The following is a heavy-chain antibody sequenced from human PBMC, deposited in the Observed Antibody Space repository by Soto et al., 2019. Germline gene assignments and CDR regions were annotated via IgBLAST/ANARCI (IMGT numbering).Heavy chain of an antibody. CDR1: AFIFDGYG. V-gene: IGHV3-33*01. CDR2: LRHDGSDI. J-gene: IGHJ4*02. CDR3: ARDGVGGTVHFGYFAY. D-gene: IGHD1-26*01. Sequence: GGSLRLSCAASAFIFDGYGMHWVRQAPGEGPEWVAVLRHDGSDIHYADSVRGRFTISRDNSDKMVYLQMNNLRAEDTAVYYSARDGVGGTVHFGYFAYWGKGTLVTVSS.